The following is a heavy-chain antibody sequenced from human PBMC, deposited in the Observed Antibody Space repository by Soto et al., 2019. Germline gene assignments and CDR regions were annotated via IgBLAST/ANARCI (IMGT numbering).Heavy chain of an antibody. CDR2: IYYSGST. D-gene: IGHD3-3*01. V-gene: IGHV4-59*01. CDR1: GGSISSYY. J-gene: IGHJ6*02. Sequence: SETLSLTCTGSGGSISSYYWSWIRQPPGKGLEWIGYIYYSGSTNYNPSLKSRVTISVDTSKNQFSLKLSSVTAADTAVYYCARFSVFGVVNVGPPYDYCDGMDVWGQGTSDTVSS. CDR3: ARFSVFGVVNVGPPYDYCDGMDV.